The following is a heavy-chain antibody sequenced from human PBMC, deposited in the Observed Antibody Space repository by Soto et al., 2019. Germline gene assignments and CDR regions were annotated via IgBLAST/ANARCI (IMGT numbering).Heavy chain of an antibody. CDR1: GGTFSSYA. CDR2: IIPIFGTA. V-gene: IGHV1-69*13. J-gene: IGHJ6*02. D-gene: IGHD6-19*01. Sequence: ASVKVSCKASGGTFSSYAISWVRQAPGQGLEWMGGIIPIFGTANYAQKFQGRVTITADESTSTAYMELSSLRSEDTAVYYCARDPGGIAVAGDYYRMDVWGQGTTVTVSS. CDR3: ARDPGGIAVAGDYYRMDV.